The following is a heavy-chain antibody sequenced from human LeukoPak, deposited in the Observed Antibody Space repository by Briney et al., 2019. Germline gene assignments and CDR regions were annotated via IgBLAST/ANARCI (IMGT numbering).Heavy chain of an antibody. Sequence: PSETLSLTCTVSGGSISYYYWSWIRQPPGEGLEWIGYIYYSGSTNCNPSLKSRVTISVDTSKNQFSLKLSSVTAADTAVYYCARNIAGYSNDAFDVWGQGTMVTVSS. CDR1: GGSISYYY. CDR2: IYYSGST. CDR3: ARNIAGYSNDAFDV. V-gene: IGHV4-59*01. J-gene: IGHJ3*01. D-gene: IGHD3-9*01.